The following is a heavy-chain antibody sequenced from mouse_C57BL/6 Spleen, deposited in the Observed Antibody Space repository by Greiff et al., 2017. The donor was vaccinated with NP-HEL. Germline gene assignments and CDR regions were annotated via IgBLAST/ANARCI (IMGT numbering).Heavy chain of an antibody. Sequence: QVQLQQSGAELVRPGASVKLSCKASGYTFTDYYINWVKQRPGQGLEWIARIYPGSGNTYYNEKFKGKATLTAEKSSSTAYMQLRSLTSEDSAVYVCASSFPAGTGIYAMGYWGQGTSVTVSS. D-gene: IGHD4-1*01. J-gene: IGHJ4*01. CDR3: ASSFPAGTGIYAMGY. CDR2: IYPGSGNT. V-gene: IGHV1-76*01. CDR1: GYTFTDYY.